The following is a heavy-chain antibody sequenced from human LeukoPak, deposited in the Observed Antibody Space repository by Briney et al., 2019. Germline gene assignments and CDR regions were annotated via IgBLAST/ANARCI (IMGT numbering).Heavy chain of an antibody. J-gene: IGHJ4*02. CDR3: STVEHF. D-gene: IGHD1/OR15-1a*01. CDR1: GLTLSGYW. CDR2: IDSDGSGT. V-gene: IGHV3-74*01. Sequence: QPGGSLRLSCSASGLTLSGYWMHWVRQIPGKGLVWVSRIDSDGSGTSYADPVKGRFTISRDDVKNMLYLQMNSLRVEDTGLYYCSTVEHFWGQGTLVTVSS.